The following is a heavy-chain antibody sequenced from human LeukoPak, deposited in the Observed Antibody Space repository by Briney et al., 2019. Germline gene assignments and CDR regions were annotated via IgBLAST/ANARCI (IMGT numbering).Heavy chain of an antibody. J-gene: IGHJ4*02. V-gene: IGHV1-69*13. CDR3: ARGGLGDILTGYFPIDY. CDR2: IIPIFGTA. Sequence: GASVNVSCKASGGTFSSYAISWVRQAPGQGLEWMGGIIPIFGTANYAQKFQGRVTITADESTSTAYMELSSLRSEDTAVYYCARGGLGDILTGYFPIDYWGQGTLVTVSS. D-gene: IGHD3-9*01. CDR1: GGTFSSYA.